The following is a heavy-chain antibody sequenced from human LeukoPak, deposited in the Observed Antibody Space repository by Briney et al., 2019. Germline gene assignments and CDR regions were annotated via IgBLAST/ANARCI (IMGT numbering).Heavy chain of an antibody. V-gene: IGHV3-48*04. CDR3: ARDVYGSGSYSPSGYFDY. Sequence: GGSLRLSCAASGFTFSNYSMNWVRQAPGKGLEWVSYISSSGSTIYYADSVKGRFTISRDNAKNSLYLQMNSLRAEDTAVYYCARDVYGSGSYSPSGYFDYWGQGTLVTVSS. CDR2: ISSSGSTI. D-gene: IGHD3-10*01. J-gene: IGHJ4*02. CDR1: GFTFSNYS.